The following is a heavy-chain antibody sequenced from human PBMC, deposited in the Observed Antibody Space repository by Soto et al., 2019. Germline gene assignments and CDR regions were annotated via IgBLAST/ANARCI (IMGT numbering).Heavy chain of an antibody. V-gene: IGHV1-69*01. J-gene: IGHJ5*02. CDR1: GGTFSSYA. CDR3: ARESGRGITMVRGVTRYNWFDP. D-gene: IGHD3-10*01. CDR2: IIPIFGTA. Sequence: QVPLVQSGAEVKKPGSSVKVSCKASGGTFSSYAISWVRQAPGQGLEWMGGIIPIFGTANYAQKFQGRVTITADESTSTAYMELSSLRSEDTAVYYCARESGRGITMVRGVTRYNWFDPWGQGTLVTVSS.